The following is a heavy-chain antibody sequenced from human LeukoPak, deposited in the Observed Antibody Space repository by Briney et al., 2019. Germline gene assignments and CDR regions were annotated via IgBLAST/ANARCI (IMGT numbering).Heavy chain of an antibody. J-gene: IGHJ4*02. CDR3: ALNWNCDY. D-gene: IGHD1-1*01. CDR2: ISYSGGNT. Sequence: GGSLRLSCAASGFAFSSYAMTWVRQAPGKGLEWVSAISYSGGNTYYADSVKGRFTMSRDNSKNTLYLQMNSLTAEDTALYYCALNWNCDYWGQGTLVTYSS. V-gene: IGHV3-23*01. CDR1: GFAFSSYA.